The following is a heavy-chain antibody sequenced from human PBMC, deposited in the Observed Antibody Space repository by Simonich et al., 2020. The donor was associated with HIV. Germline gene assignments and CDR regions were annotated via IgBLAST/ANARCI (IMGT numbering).Heavy chain of an antibody. CDR2: FIPIFGTS. Sequence: QVQLVQSGAEVKKPGSSVKVSCKASGGTFRSYAFSWVRQAPGQGLEWLGRFIPIFGTSNYAQKFQGRVTITVDESPSTAYMELNSLTSEDTAIYYCAREDFGDYGGKHFDYWGQGTLVTVSS. CDR3: AREDFGDYGGKHFDY. D-gene: IGHD4-17*01. J-gene: IGHJ4*02. V-gene: IGHV1-69*13. CDR1: GGTFRSYA.